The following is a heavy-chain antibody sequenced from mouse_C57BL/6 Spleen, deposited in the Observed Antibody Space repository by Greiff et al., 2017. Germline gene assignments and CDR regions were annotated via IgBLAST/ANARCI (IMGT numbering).Heavy chain of an antibody. Sequence: QVQLQQPGAELVMPGASVKLSCKASGYTFTSYWMHWVKQRPGQGLEWIGEIDPSDSYTNYNQKFKGKSTLTVDKSSSTAYMQLSSLTSEDSAVYYGARSDNYDYWGQGTTLTVSS. CDR3: ARSDNYDY. CDR1: GYTFTSYW. J-gene: IGHJ2*01. D-gene: IGHD1-1*01. CDR2: IDPSDSYT. V-gene: IGHV1-69*01.